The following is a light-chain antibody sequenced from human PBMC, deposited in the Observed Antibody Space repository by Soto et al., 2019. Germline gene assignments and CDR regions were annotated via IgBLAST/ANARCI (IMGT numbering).Light chain of an antibody. CDR3: QQCNDYPLT. CDR1: QGISNA. Sequence: AIQLTQSPSSLSASVGDRVTITCRASQGISNALAWSQQQPGKVPTLLIYDASSLENVVPSRFSSSGSGTEFTLSISRLQPEDFANYYCQQCNDYPLTFGGGTKVEIK. CDR2: DAS. V-gene: IGKV1D-13*01. J-gene: IGKJ4*01.